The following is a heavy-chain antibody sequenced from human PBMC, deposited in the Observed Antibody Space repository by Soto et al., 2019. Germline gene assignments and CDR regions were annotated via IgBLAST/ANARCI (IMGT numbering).Heavy chain of an antibody. V-gene: IGHV1-24*01. CDR2: FDPEDGET. CDR1: GYTLTELS. D-gene: IGHD3-22*01. J-gene: IGHJ4*02. Sequence: GASVKVSCKVSGYTLTELSMHWVRQAPGKGLEWMGGFDPEDGETIYAQKFQGRVTMTEDTSTDTAYMELSSLRSEDTAVYYCATDFDYSDSSDYFFWAQGTLLTVSS. CDR3: ATDFDYSDSSDYFF.